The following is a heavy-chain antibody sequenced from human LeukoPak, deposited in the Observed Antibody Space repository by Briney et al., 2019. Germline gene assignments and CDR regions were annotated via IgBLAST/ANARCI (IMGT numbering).Heavy chain of an antibody. CDR1: GFTFSSHA. CDR2: ISSDGSYK. CDR3: ARQYISGQWYFDY. Sequence: PGGSLRLSCAASGFTFSSHALHWVRQAPGKGLEWVAVISSDGSYKYYADSVKGRFTISRDNSKNTLYLQMNSLIPEDTDVYYCARQYISGQWYFDYWGQGTLVTVSS. D-gene: IGHD5-18*01. V-gene: IGHV3-30*04. J-gene: IGHJ4*02.